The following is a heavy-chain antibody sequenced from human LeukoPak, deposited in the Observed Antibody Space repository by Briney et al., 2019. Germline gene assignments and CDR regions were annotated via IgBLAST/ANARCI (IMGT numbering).Heavy chain of an antibody. Sequence: GXXLXLSCXASGXTXTTYXXHWVRQAPGKGLVWFPHINSDGSLTSYADSVKGRFTISRDNAKNTLYLQMNSLRAEDTAVYYCARDAVDTANAVWGQGTTVTVSS. CDR2: INSDGSLT. CDR3: ARDAVDTANAV. CDR1: GXTXTTYX. J-gene: IGHJ6*02. V-gene: IGHV3-74*01. D-gene: IGHD5-18*01.